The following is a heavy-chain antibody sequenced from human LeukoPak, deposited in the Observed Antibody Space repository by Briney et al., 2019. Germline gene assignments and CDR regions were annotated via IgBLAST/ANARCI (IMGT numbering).Heavy chain of an antibody. Sequence: GGSLRLSCAASGFIFSSYSMNWVRQAPGKGLEWVAYISSSSSTIYYADSVKGRFTISRDNSKNTLYLQMNSLRAEDTAVYYCARAEGGGGSGSYFGLGLGDAFDIWGQGTMVTVSS. D-gene: IGHD3-10*01. CDR1: GFIFSSYS. CDR3: ARAEGGGGSGSYFGLGLGDAFDI. V-gene: IGHV3-48*01. CDR2: ISSSSSTI. J-gene: IGHJ3*02.